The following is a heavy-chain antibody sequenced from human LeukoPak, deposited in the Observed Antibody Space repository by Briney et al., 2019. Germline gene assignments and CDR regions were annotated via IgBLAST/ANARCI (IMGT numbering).Heavy chain of an antibody. D-gene: IGHD4-23*01. CDR3: AKGYYGGSATHFDS. J-gene: IGHJ4*02. CDR2: MSGSGGSGT. V-gene: IGHV3-23*01. Sequence: GGSLRLSCAASGFTFSTFAMSWVRQAPGKGLERVSVMSGSGGSGTYYADSVESRFTISRDNSKNTLFLEMNSLRAEDTALYYCAKGYYGGSATHFDSWGQGIVVTVSS. CDR1: GFTFSTFA.